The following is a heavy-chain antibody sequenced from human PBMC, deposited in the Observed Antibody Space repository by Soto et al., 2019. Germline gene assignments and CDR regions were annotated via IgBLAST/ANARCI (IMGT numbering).Heavy chain of an antibody. D-gene: IGHD3-9*01. J-gene: IGHJ6*02. CDR2: ISAYNGNT. CDR1: GYTFTSYG. V-gene: IGHV1-18*01. Sequence: GASVKVSCKASGYTFTSYGISWVRQAPGQGLEWMGWISAYNGNTNYAQKLQGRVTMTTDTSTSTAYMELRSLRSDDTAVYYCAKRGYDISRDPYGMDVWGQGTTVTVSS. CDR3: AKRGYDISRDPYGMDV.